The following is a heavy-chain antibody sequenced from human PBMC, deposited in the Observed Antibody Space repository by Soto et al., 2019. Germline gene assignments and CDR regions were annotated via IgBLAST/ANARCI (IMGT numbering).Heavy chain of an antibody. CDR3: ARVVILVPTASTHYYYHIDV. CDR1: GGTFSNYA. Sequence: QVQLVQSGAEVRKPGSSVTVSCKASGGTFSNYAISWVRQAPGQGLEWMGGIIPIVGTGSYAQKFQGTVTITADEPTTTAYMELSSLSFEDTAVYYCARVVILVPTASTHYYYHIDVWGPGTTVTVSS. CDR2: IIPIVGTG. J-gene: IGHJ6*02. D-gene: IGHD2-2*01. V-gene: IGHV1-69*01.